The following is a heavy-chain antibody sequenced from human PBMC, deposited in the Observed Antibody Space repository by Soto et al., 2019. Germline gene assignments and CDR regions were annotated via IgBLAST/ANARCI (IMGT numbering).Heavy chain of an antibody. CDR3: AKDLDYDFWSGYYFDD. CDR1: GFTFSSYA. J-gene: IGHJ4*02. Sequence: GGFLILSCAASGFTFSSYAMSWVRQAPGKGLEWVSAISGSGGSTYYADSVKGRFTISRDNSKNTLYLQMNSLRAEDTAVYYCAKDLDYDFWSGYYFDDWGQGTLVTVAS. CDR2: ISGSGGST. D-gene: IGHD3-3*01. V-gene: IGHV3-23*01.